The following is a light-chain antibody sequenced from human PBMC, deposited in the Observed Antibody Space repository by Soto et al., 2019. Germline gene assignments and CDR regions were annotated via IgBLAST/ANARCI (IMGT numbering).Light chain of an antibody. CDR2: AAS. J-gene: IGKJ2*03. CDR1: QSVTSNY. CDR3: QQYDSPPYS. Sequence: EIVLTQSPGTLSLSPGERATLSCRASQSVTSNYLAWLQKRPGQAPRLLIYAASTRATGIPDRFSGSGSGTDFTLTISRLDPEDFAVYYCQQYDSPPYSLGQGTKLEIK. V-gene: IGKV3-20*01.